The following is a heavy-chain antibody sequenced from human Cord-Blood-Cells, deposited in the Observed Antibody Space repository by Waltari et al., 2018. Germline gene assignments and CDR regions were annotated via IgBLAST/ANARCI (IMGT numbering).Heavy chain of an antibody. J-gene: IGHJ4*02. V-gene: IGHV1-69*01. CDR2: IIPICGTA. CDR1: GGTFSSYA. Sequence: QVQLVQSGAEVKKPGSSVKVSCKASGGTFSSYAISWVRQAPGQGLEWMGGIIPICGTANYAQEFKVRVTMTAAESTSTAYMELSSLRAEDTAVYYCARGRLRVLDYWGQGTLVTVSS. CDR3: ARGRLRVLDY. D-gene: IGHD5-12*01.